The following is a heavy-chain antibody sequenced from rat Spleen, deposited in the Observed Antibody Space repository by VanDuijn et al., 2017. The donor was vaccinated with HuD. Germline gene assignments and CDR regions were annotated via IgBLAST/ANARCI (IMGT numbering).Heavy chain of an antibody. J-gene: IGHJ4*01. CDR3: VRHKSGYGVMDA. V-gene: IGHV5-7*01. Sequence: EVQLVESGGGLVQPGRSLKLSCPASGFTFSDYNMAWVRQAPKKGLDWVATISYDGSRTYYRDYVKGRFTISRDNAKRTIYLQRESLRSEDKGAYYCVRHKSGYGVMDAWGQGASVAVSS. D-gene: IGHD4-3*01. CDR1: GFTFSDYN. CDR2: ISYDGSRT.